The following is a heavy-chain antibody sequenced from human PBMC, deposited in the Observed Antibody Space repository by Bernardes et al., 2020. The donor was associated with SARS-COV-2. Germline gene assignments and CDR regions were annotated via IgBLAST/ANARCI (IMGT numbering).Heavy chain of an antibody. J-gene: IGHJ6*02. CDR2: IWYDGSNK. CDR3: ARDPSVVPAADGYYGMDV. CDR1: GFTFSSYG. V-gene: IGHV3-33*01. Sequence: GGSLRLSCAASGFTFSSYGMHWVRQAPGKGLEWVAVIWYDGSNKYYADSVKGRFTISRDNSKNTLYLQMNSLRAEDTAVYYCARDPSVVPAADGYYGMDVWGQGTTVTVSS. D-gene: IGHD2-2*01.